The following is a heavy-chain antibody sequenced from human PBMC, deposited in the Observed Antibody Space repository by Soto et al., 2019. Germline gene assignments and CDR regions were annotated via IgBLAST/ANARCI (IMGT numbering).Heavy chain of an antibody. D-gene: IGHD3-10*01. CDR2: ISDDGIRA. CDR1: VFAFSMYW. J-gene: IGHJ4*02. Sequence: GTLRISCTASVFAFSMYWMHWVREVPGKGPEWVSRISDDGIRADYADSVKGRFSISRDNAKNTLYLEMHVLRADDTAVYYCTRGPRPSSVGTGAFWGQGTPVTVSS. CDR3: TRGPRPSSVGTGAF. V-gene: IGHV3-74*01.